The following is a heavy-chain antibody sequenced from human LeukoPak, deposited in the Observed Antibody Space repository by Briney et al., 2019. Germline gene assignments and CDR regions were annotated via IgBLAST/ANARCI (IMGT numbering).Heavy chain of an antibody. Sequence: GGSLRLSCAASGFTFSSYWMHWVRQAPGKGLVWVSRINSDGSSTNYADSVKGRFTISRDNAKNALYLQMNSLRAEDTAMYYCARPGELFNYWGQGTLVTVSS. V-gene: IGHV3-74*01. CDR1: GFTFSSYW. J-gene: IGHJ4*02. D-gene: IGHD3-10*01. CDR2: INSDGSST. CDR3: ARPGELFNY.